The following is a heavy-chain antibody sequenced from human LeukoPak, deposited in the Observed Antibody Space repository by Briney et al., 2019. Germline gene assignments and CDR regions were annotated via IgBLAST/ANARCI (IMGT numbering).Heavy chain of an antibody. CDR1: GFTFSSYA. Sequence: PGGSLRLSCAASGFTFSSYAMSWVRQAPGKGLEWVSAISGSGGSTYYADSVKGRFTISRDNAKNSLYLQMNSLRAEDTAVYYCARDDVVVRGDLWGQGTLVTVSS. D-gene: IGHD3-10*01. J-gene: IGHJ4*02. V-gene: IGHV3-23*01. CDR2: ISGSGGST. CDR3: ARDDVVVRGDL.